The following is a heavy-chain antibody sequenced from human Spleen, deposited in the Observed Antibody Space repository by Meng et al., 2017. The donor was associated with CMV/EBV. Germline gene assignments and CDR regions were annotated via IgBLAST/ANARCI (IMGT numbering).Heavy chain of an antibody. J-gene: IGHJ1*01. Sequence: GSLRLSCAVYGGSFSTYYWSWFRQSPGKGLEWIGEINHSGSTNYNPSLNSRVTMSVDRSKSQFSLRLTSVTAADTAVYYCARHAPPSVAWGQGTLVTVSS. V-gene: IGHV4-34*01. CDR3: ARHAPPSVA. CDR1: GGSFSTYY. CDR2: INHSGST.